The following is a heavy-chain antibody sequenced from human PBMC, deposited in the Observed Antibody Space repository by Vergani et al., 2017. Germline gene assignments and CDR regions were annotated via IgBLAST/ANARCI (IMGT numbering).Heavy chain of an antibody. Sequence: QVQLVESGGGVVQRGGSLRLSRATSGFTLSNYDMQWIRQGPGKGLEFVVFIQFDGSNQYYADSVKGRFTLSRDISKNTLYLQMNSLRTDDTATYYCAKHFRGWGIDYWGQGTQVIVSS. J-gene: IGHJ4*02. D-gene: IGHD3-16*01. CDR3: AKHFRGWGIDY. V-gene: IGHV3-30*02. CDR2: IQFDGSNQ. CDR1: GFTLSNYD.